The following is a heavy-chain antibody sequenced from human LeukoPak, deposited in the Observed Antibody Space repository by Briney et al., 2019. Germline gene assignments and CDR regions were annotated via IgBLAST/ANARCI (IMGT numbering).Heavy chain of an antibody. D-gene: IGHD2-15*01. CDR2: IYYSGST. J-gene: IGHJ5*02. Sequence: SETLSLTYTVSGGSISSYYWSWIRQPPEKGLEWIGYIYYSGSTNYNPSLKSRVTISVDTSKNQFSLKLSSVTAADTAVYYCARYCSGGSCRPPSLGVNWFDPWGQGTLVTVSS. CDR3: ARYCSGGSCRPPSLGVNWFDP. V-gene: IGHV4-59*08. CDR1: GGSISSYY.